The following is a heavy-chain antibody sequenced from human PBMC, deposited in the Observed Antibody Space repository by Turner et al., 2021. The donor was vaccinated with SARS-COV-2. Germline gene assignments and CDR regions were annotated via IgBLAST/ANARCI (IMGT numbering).Heavy chain of an antibody. CDR1: GFTFCSYV. CDR2: ISYDGSNN. Sequence: QVQLVESGGGVVQHGRSLRLSCAASGFTFCSYVMHWVRPAPGKGLEWVAVISYDGSNNYYADSVKGRFTISRYNSKNTLYLQMNSLRAEDTAVYYCARDSGDFDYWGQGTLVTVSS. CDR3: ARDSGDFDY. V-gene: IGHV3-30-3*01. J-gene: IGHJ4*02. D-gene: IGHD3-10*01.